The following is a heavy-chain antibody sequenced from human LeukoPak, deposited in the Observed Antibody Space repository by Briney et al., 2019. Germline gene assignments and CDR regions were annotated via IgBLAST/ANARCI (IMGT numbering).Heavy chain of an antibody. J-gene: IGHJ4*02. CDR3: AREINPDYGDYAYFDY. Sequence: GGFLRLSCAASGFTFSSYAMHWVRQAPGKGLEWVAVISYDGSNKYYADSVKGRFTISRDNSKNTLYLQMNSLRAEDTAVYYCAREINPDYGDYAYFDYWGQGTLVTVSS. V-gene: IGHV3-30-3*01. CDR2: ISYDGSNK. CDR1: GFTFSSYA. D-gene: IGHD4-17*01.